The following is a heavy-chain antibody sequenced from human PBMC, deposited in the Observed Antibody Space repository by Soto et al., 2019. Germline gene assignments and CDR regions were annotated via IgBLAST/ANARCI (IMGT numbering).Heavy chain of an antibody. V-gene: IGHV4-30-2*01. J-gene: IGHJ6*02. D-gene: IGHD6-6*01. Sequence: SETLSLTCAVSGDSISRGGYSWTSIRQPPGKALEWIGNIYDSGSTSYNPSLKSRVTMSVDTSKNQFSLRLTSVTAADTAVYFCARGSSSYYDYGMDVWGQGTTVTVSS. CDR2: IYDSGST. CDR1: GDSISRGGYS. CDR3: ARGSSSYYDYGMDV.